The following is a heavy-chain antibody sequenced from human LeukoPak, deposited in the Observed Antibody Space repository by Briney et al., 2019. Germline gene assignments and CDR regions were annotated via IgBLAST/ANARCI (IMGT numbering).Heavy chain of an antibody. CDR2: ISYDGSNK. D-gene: IGHD6-13*01. Sequence: GGSLRLSCADSGFTFSSYGMHWVRQAPGKGLERVVVISYDGSNKYYADSVKGRFTISKDNSKNTLYLQMNSLRAEDTAVYYCEAAGKGDYWGQGTLVTVSS. J-gene: IGHJ4*02. V-gene: IGHV3-30*03. CDR3: EAAGKGDY. CDR1: GFTFSSYG.